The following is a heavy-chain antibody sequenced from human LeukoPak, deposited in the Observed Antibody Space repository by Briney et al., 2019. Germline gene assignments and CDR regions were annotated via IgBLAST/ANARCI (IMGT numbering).Heavy chain of an antibody. CDR1: GFTFSSYW. V-gene: IGHV3-7*03. CDR3: ARQMAVTTSYYMDV. J-gene: IGHJ6*03. D-gene: IGHD4-17*01. CDR2: IKQDGSEE. Sequence: PGGSLRLSCAASGFTFSSYWMTWVRQAPGKGLEWVANIKQDGSEEYYVDSVKGRFTISRDNAKNSLFLQMNSLRAEDTAVYWCARQMAVTTSYYMDVWGKGTTVTISS.